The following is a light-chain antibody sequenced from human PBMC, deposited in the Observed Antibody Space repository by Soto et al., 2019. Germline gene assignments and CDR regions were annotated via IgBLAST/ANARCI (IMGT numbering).Light chain of an antibody. CDR2: DVS. Sequence: DIQMTQSPSSLSASVGDRVTITCRASQRISAYLNWYQQKPGEAPKLLIFDVSVLESGVPSRLSGSGSETDFTLSITSLQPDDFATYYCLQTYSPPLTFGPGTTVDFK. V-gene: IGKV1-39*01. CDR1: QRISAY. CDR3: LQTYSPPLT. J-gene: IGKJ3*01.